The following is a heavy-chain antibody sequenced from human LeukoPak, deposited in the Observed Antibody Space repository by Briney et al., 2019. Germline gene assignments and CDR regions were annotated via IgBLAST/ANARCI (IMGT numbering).Heavy chain of an antibody. CDR1: GYTFASYD. D-gene: IGHD1-26*01. CDR2: IIPILGIA. Sequence: SVKVSCKASGYTFASYDINWVRQAPGQGLEWMGRIIPILGIANYAQKFQGRVTITADKSTSTAYMELSSLRSEDTAVYYCASGPEAWSGSYYRYFDYWGQGTLVTVSS. J-gene: IGHJ4*02. CDR3: ASGPEAWSGSYYRYFDY. V-gene: IGHV1-69*04.